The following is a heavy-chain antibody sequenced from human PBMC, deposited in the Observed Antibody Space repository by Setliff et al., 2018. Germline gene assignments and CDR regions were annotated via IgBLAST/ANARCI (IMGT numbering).Heavy chain of an antibody. V-gene: IGHV3-64D*09. CDR1: GFTFNTYT. CDR3: VKTHWDTWIRGAFDI. D-gene: IGHD3-10*01. J-gene: IGHJ3*02. CDR2: SGPNGGST. Sequence: PGGSLRLSCSASGFTFNTYTMHWVRQAPGKGLEYVSSSGPNGGSTSYANSVKGRFTISRDSSKNTLYLQMSSLRAEDTAVYYCVKTHWDTWIRGAFDIWGQGTMVTVSS.